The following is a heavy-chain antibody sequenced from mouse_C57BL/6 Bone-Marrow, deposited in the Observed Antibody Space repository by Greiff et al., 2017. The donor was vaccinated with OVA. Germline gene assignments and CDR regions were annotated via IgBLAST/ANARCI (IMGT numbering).Heavy chain of an antibody. Sequence: EADGGLVQPKGSLKLSCAASGFSFNTYAMHWVRQAPGKGLEWVARIRSKSNNYATYYADSVKDRFTISRDDSESMLYLQMNNLKTEDTSMYYCVIIDPDYWGQGTTLTVSS. V-gene: IGHV10-1*01. CDR3: VIIDPDY. CDR2: IRSKSNNYAT. CDR1: GFSFNTYA. J-gene: IGHJ2*01. D-gene: IGHD2-12*01.